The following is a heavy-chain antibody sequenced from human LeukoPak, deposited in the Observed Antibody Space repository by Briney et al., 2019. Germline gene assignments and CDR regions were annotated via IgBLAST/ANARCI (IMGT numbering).Heavy chain of an antibody. Sequence: SETLSLTCTVSGGSISSYYWMWIRQPPGKGLEWIGYIYDSGKTNYNPSLKSRVTISEDTSKSQFSLRLNSVTAADTAIYYCARHIYDSGSFMPYEWGQGTLVTVSS. CDR1: GGSISSYY. CDR2: IYDSGKT. CDR3: ARHIYDSGSFMPYE. V-gene: IGHV4-59*08. J-gene: IGHJ4*02. D-gene: IGHD3-10*01.